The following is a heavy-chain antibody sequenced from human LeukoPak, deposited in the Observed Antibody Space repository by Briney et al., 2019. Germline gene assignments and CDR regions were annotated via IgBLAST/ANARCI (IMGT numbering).Heavy chain of an antibody. D-gene: IGHD3-16*01. CDR2: INSDGSST. Sequence: GGSLRPSCAASGFTFSSYWMHWVRQAPGKGLVWVSRINSDGSSTSYADSVKGRFTISRDNAKNTLYLQMNILRAEATAVYYCARDRRGKNWFDPWGQGTLVTVSS. CDR3: ARDRRGKNWFDP. J-gene: IGHJ5*02. V-gene: IGHV3-74*01. CDR1: GFTFSSYW.